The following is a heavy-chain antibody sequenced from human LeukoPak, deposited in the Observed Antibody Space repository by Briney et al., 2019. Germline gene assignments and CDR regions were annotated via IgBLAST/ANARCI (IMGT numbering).Heavy chain of an antibody. CDR2: ISSSDSTI. D-gene: IGHD3-22*01. J-gene: IGHJ4*02. Sequence: GGSLRLSCAASVFTFSDYYMSWIRQAPGKGLEWVSYISSSDSTIYYADSVKGRFTISRDNAKNSLYLQMNSLRAEDTAVYYCARDQTYYYDSSGYFPGVDYWGQGTLVTVSS. CDR1: VFTFSDYY. CDR3: ARDQTYYYDSSGYFPGVDY. V-gene: IGHV3-11*01.